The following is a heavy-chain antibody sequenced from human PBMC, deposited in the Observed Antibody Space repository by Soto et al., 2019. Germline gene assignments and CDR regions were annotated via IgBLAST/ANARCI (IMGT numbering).Heavy chain of an antibody. CDR1: GGSISSYY. V-gene: IGHV4-59*01. J-gene: IGHJ4*02. D-gene: IGHD6-19*01. Sequence: SETLSLTCTVSGGSISSYYWSWIRQPPGKGLEWIGYIYYSGSTNYNPSLKSRVTISVDTSKNQFSLKLSSVTAADTAVYYCARYSSGATVFYHFDYWGQGTLVTVSS. CDR3: ARYSSGATVFYHFDY. CDR2: IYYSGST.